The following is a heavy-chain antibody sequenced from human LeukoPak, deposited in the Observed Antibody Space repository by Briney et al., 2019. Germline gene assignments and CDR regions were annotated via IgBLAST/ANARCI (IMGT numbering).Heavy chain of an antibody. V-gene: IGHV3-48*01. J-gene: IGHJ4*02. Sequence: GGSLRLSCAASGFTFSSYSMNWVRQAPGKGLEWVSYISSSSTIYYADSVKGRFTISRDNAKNSLHVQMSSLRAEDTAVYYCARDRSSGWPGTFDYWGQGTLVTVSS. CDR3: ARDRSSGWPGTFDY. D-gene: IGHD6-19*01. CDR2: ISSSSTI. CDR1: GFTFSSYS.